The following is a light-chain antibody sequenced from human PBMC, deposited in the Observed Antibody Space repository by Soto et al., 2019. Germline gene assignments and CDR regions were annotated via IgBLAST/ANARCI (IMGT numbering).Light chain of an antibody. CDR1: QSLSNN. Sequence: EIVLTQSPGTLSLSPGEGATLSCRASQSLSNNIYLAWYQQKPGQAPRLLIYGASSRATGIPNRFSRSGSGTEFTLTISSLHSEDFAVYYCQQYNNWPRTFGQGTKVEIK. V-gene: IGKV3D-15*01. J-gene: IGKJ1*01. CDR2: GAS. CDR3: QQYNNWPRT.